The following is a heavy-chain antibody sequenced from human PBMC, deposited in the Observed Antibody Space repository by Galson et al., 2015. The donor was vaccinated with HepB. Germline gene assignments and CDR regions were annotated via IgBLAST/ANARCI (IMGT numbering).Heavy chain of an antibody. J-gene: IGHJ6*02. CDR1: GFSFISHS. Sequence: SLRLSCAASGFSFISHSMNWVRHSPGKGLEWLAYISPGGTKYYADSARGRFTISRENAKKSMYLHMSSLRVEDTGIYYCARNPAPYDYYNMDVWGQGTTVTVSS. D-gene: IGHD6-25*01. CDR3: ARNPAPYDYYNMDV. CDR2: ISPGGTK. V-gene: IGHV3-48*01.